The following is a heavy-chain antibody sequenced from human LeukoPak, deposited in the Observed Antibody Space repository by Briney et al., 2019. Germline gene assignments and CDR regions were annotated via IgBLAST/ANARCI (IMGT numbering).Heavy chain of an antibody. CDR3: AKGAGYSYGSYFDY. Sequence: GGSLRLSCAASGFTFDDYTTHWVRQAPGKGLEWVSLISRDGGSTYYADSVKGRFTISRDNSKNSLYLQMNSLRTEDTALYYCAKGAGYSYGSYFDYWGQGTLVTVSS. V-gene: IGHV3-43*01. CDR1: GFTFDDYT. D-gene: IGHD5-18*01. CDR2: ISRDGGST. J-gene: IGHJ4*02.